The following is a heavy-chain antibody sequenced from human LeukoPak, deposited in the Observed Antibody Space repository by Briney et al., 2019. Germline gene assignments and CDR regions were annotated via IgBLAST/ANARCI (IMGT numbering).Heavy chain of an antibody. V-gene: IGHV3-21*01. CDR3: AGYSTGWYFDY. D-gene: IGHD6-19*01. CDR1: GFTFSSHS. Sequence: PGGSLRLSCAASGFTFSSHSMNWVCQAPGKGLEWVSSISSSSSYIYYADSVKGRFTISRDNAKNTLFLQMNSLRAEDTAVYYCAGYSTGWYFDYWGQGTLVTVSS. J-gene: IGHJ4*02. CDR2: ISSSSSYI.